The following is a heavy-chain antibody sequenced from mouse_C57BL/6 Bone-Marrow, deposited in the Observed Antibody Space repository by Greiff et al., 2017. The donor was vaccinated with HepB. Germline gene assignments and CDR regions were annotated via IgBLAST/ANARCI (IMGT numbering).Heavy chain of an antibody. J-gene: IGHJ3*01. CDR3: ARGGFTTVPAY. CDR2: INPNNGGT. Sequence: VQLQQSGPELVKPGASVKISCKASGYTFTDYYMNWVKQSHGKSLEWIGDINPNNGGTSYNQKFKGKATLTVDKSSSTAYMELRSLTSEDSAVYYCARGGFTTVPAYWGQGTLVTVSA. V-gene: IGHV1-26*01. D-gene: IGHD1-1*01. CDR1: GYTFTDYY.